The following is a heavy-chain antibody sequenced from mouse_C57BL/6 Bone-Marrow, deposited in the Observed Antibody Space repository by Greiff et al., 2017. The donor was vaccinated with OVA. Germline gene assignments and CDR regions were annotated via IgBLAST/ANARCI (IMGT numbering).Heavy chain of an antibody. J-gene: IGHJ1*03. V-gene: IGHV5-9-1*02. CDR3: TRDSSYDGSTGGYFDV. D-gene: IGHD2-3*01. CDR2: ISSGGDYI. Sequence: EVKLVESGEGLVKPGGSLKLSCAASGFTFSSYAMSWVRQTPEKRLEWVAYISSGGDYIYYADTVKGRFTISRDNARNTLYLQMSSLKSEDTAMYYCTRDSSYDGSTGGYFDVWGTGTTVTVSS. CDR1: GFTFSSYA.